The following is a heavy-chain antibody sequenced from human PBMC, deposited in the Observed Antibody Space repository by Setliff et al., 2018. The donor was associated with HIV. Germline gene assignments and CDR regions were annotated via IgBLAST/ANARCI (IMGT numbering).Heavy chain of an antibody. Sequence: GGSLRLSCAASGFTFSSYSMNWVRQAPGKGLEWVANIKQDGSENYFVDSVKGRLTISRDNTRSSLFLHMDSLTAEDTAVYYCAREALSRDGYSYFDYWGQGTLVTVSS. CDR1: GFTFSSYS. D-gene: IGHD5-12*01. CDR2: IKQDGSEN. V-gene: IGHV3-7*01. J-gene: IGHJ4*02. CDR3: AREALSRDGYSYFDY.